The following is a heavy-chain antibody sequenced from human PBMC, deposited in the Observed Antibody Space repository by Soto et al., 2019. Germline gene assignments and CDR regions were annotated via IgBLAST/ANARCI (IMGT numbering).Heavy chain of an antibody. CDR1: DFSSLSYG. V-gene: IGHV1-18*01. CDR3: ARDRYDTTNGYHLGAAY. D-gene: IGHD2-8*01. J-gene: IGHJ4*02. Sequence: QFQLVQSGAEVKKPGASVKVSCKASDFSSLSYGFSWVRQAPGEGRAWMGCISGPNGNTNYALKFQGRVTMTTDTSTSTGYMELRSLRFDDTDVYYCARDRYDTTNGYHLGAAYWGQGTLVTVSS. CDR2: ISGPNGNT.